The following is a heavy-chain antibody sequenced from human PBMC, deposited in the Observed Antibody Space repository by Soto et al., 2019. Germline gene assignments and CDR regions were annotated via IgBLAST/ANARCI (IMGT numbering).Heavy chain of an antibody. Sequence: QVQLVESGGGVVQPGRSLRLSCAASGFTFSNYGIHWVRQAPGKGLEWVAVIWYDGSKKFYADSVRGRFTISRDNSKNTLDLQMNSLRAEDTALYYCAKNMETVFLQYGMDVWGQGTTVTVSS. V-gene: IGHV3-33*03. D-gene: IGHD3-10*01. CDR1: GFTFSNYG. CDR3: AKNMETVFLQYGMDV. CDR2: IWYDGSKK. J-gene: IGHJ6*01.